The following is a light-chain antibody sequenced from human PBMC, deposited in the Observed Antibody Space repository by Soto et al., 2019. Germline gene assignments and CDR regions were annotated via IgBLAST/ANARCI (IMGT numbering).Light chain of an antibody. CDR3: QXYDSDPIT. V-gene: IGKV1-27*01. J-gene: IGKJ5*01. CDR2: AAS. Sequence: IQMTQSPSSLSASVGRRVSITCRASQGINNYLAWYQQKTGKVPKVLIYAASTLQPGVPSRLSGSGSGTDLNLTINKLQPDDIATYYCQXYDSDPITCGQGTRLEIK. CDR1: QGINNY.